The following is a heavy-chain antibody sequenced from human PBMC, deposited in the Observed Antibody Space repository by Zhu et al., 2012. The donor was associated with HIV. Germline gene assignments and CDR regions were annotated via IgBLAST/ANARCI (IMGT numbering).Heavy chain of an antibody. CDR1: GFPFSSYA. J-gene: IGHJ4*02. CDR2: ISGDGIST. D-gene: IGHD3-22*01. V-gene: IGHV3-23*01. CDR3: AKDSSYYDNSVITAPTYLTP. Sequence: EVQLLDSGGGSLQPGGSLRLSCAASGFPFSSYAMSWVRQAPGKGLEWVSGISGDGISTYYADSVKGRFTISRDNSKNTLYLQMNSLRAEDTAVYYCAKDSSYYDNSVITAPTYLTPWGQGKSRRRLL.